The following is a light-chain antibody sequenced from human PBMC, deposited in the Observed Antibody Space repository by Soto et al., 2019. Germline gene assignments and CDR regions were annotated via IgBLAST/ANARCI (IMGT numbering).Light chain of an antibody. V-gene: IGKV4-1*01. CDR3: QQYYRNPWT. CDR2: WAS. J-gene: IGKJ1*01. CDR1: QSVLFSSNSKNY. Sequence: DIVMTQSPDSLAVSLGELATINCKSSQSVLFSSNSKNYLAWYQQKPGQPPKLLIYWASTRESGVPDRFTGSGSGTDFTLTISTLQAEDVAVYYCQQYYRNPWTFGQGTKVEIK.